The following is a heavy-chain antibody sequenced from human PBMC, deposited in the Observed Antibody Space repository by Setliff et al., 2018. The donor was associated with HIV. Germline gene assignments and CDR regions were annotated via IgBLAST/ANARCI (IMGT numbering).Heavy chain of an antibody. CDR3: ARAPYYDYRGLAVYYFDY. D-gene: IGHD3-22*01. CDR2: IYYSGDT. CDR1: GGSINSTSYY. Sequence: KPSETLSLTCIVSGGSINSTSYYWGWIRQPPGQGLEWIGTIYYSGDTFYNTSLKTRITISVDTSKNHLSLKVSSLTAADTAVYYCARAPYYDYRGLAVYYFDYWGRGTLVTVST. J-gene: IGHJ4*02. V-gene: IGHV4-39*07.